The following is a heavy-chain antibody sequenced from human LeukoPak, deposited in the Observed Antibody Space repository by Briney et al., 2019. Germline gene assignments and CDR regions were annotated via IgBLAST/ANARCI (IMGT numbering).Heavy chain of an antibody. J-gene: IGHJ6*03. CDR1: GYTFTSYY. CDR3: ARGNYGSGSNSDYYYYMDV. D-gene: IGHD3-10*01. Sequence: ASVKVSCKASGYTFTSYYMHWVRQAPGQGLERMGIINPSGGITSYAQKFQGRVTMTRDMSTSTFYMELSSLRSEDTAVYYCARGNYGSGSNSDYYYYMDVWGKGTTVTVSS. V-gene: IGHV1-46*01. CDR2: INPSGGIT.